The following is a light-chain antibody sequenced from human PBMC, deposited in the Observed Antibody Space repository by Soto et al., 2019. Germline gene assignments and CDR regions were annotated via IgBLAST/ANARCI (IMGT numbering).Light chain of an antibody. Sequence: EIVLTQSPATLSLSPGERATLSCRASQSVSTYLAWYQQKPGQAPRLLIYDASNRAAGIPARFSGGGSGTDFTLTITSLDPGDFAVYYCQQRSDWPTFGGGTKVEIK. V-gene: IGKV3-11*01. J-gene: IGKJ4*01. CDR2: DAS. CDR3: QQRSDWPT. CDR1: QSVSTY.